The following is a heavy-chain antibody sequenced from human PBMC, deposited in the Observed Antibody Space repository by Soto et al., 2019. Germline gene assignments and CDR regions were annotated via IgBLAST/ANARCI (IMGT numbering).Heavy chain of an antibody. V-gene: IGHV1-69*01. CDR3: ARVFYYGSGSYSPYGMDV. CDR2: VSPPFRTS. CDR1: GVSFNNNG. D-gene: IGHD3-10*01. J-gene: IGHJ6*02. Sequence: QVQLVQSGAEVKKPGSSVKVSCKTSGVSFNNNGIGWVRQAPGHGLEWMGGVSPPFRTSNYARKFQGRISITADASTGTVNIELSSLTSEDTAQYYCARVFYYGSGSYSPYGMDVWGQGTTVTVSS.